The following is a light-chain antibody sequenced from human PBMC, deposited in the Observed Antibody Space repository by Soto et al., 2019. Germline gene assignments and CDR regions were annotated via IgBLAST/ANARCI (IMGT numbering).Light chain of an antibody. CDR3: QQYGSSPH. CDR2: GAS. V-gene: IGKV3-20*01. J-gene: IGKJ4*01. CDR1: QSVSSSY. Sequence: EIVLTRSPGTLSLSPGERATLSCRASQSVSSSYLAWYQQKPGQAPRLLIYGASSRATGIPDRFSGSGSGTDFTLTISRLEPEDFAVYYCQQYGSSPHLGGGTKVDSK.